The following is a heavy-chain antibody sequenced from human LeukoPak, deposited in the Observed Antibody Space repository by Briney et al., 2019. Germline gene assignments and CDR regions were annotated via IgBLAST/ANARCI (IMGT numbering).Heavy chain of an antibody. V-gene: IGHV3-33*01. J-gene: IGHJ4*02. D-gene: IGHD1-26*01. CDR1: GFTFSSNG. CDR3: ARDLRGSYYFDY. Sequence: GRSLRLSCAASGFTFSSNGMHWVRQAPGKGLEWVAVIWHDGSNKYYSDPVKGRFTISRDNSKNTLYLQMNSLRDEDTAVYYCARDLRGSYYFDYWGQGTLVTVSS. CDR2: IWHDGSNK.